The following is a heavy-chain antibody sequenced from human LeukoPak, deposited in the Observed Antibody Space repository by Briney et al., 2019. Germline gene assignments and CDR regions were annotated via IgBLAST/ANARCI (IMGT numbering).Heavy chain of an antibody. J-gene: IGHJ6*02. CDR1: GFTFSSYA. CDR2: ISGSGGST. CDR3: AKDLSSSRKGYYYYGMDV. V-gene: IGHV3-23*01. Sequence: GVSLRLSCAASGFTFSSYAMSWVRQAPGKGLEWVSAISGSGGSTYYADSVKGRFTISGDNSKNTLYLQMNSLRAEDTAVYYYAKDLSSSRKGYYYYGMDVWGQGTTVTVSS. D-gene: IGHD6-13*01.